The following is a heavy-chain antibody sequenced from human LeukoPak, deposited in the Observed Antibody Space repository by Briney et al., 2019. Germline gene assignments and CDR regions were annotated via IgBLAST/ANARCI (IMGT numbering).Heavy chain of an antibody. J-gene: IGHJ4*02. CDR1: GGSISSSSYY. Sequence: SETLSLTCTVSGGSISSSSYYWGWISQPPGKGLEWIGSIYYSGSTHYNPSLKSRVTISVDTSNNQFSLKLSSVTAADTAVYYCARDRATYYYGSGSTTSFDYWGQGTLVTVSS. V-gene: IGHV4-39*07. CDR3: ARDRATYYYGSGSTTSFDY. D-gene: IGHD3-10*01. CDR2: IYYSGST.